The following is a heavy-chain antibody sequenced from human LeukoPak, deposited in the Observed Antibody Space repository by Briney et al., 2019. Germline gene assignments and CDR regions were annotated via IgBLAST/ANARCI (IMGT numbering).Heavy chain of an antibody. CDR3: AKSSSGGWYLLGDAFDI. D-gene: IGHD6-19*01. CDR1: GFTFSSYA. Sequence: PGGSLRLSCAASGFTFSSYAMSWVRQAPGKGLEWVAVISYAGSDKYYADSVKGRFTISRDNSKNTLNLQMNSLRAEDTAVYYCAKSSSGGWYLLGDAFDIWGQGTMVTVSS. CDR2: ISYAGSDK. J-gene: IGHJ3*02. V-gene: IGHV3-30*18.